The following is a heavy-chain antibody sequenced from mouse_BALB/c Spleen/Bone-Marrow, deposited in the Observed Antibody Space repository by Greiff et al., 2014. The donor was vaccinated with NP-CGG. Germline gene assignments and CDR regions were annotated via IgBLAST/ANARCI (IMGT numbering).Heavy chain of an antibody. CDR2: IYPGDDDT. Sequence: QVQLQQSGAELVRPGSSVKTSCKASGYAFSLYWVNWVKQRPGQGLEWIGQIYPGDDDTDYNGKFKGKATLTADRSSSTAYMQLGSLTSEDSAVYFCARGGISIDYWGHGTTLTVSS. J-gene: IGHJ2*01. CDR3: ARGGISIDY. V-gene: IGHV1-80*01. CDR1: GYAFSLYW.